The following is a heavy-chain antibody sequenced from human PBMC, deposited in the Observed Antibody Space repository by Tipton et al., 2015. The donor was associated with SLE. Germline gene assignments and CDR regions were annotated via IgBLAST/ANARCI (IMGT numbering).Heavy chain of an antibody. CDR2: MYYTGSA. CDR1: VASLSSHY. D-gene: IGHD3-9*01. V-gene: IGHV4-59*11. CDR3: SRAGLLYGYYPWFDP. J-gene: IGHJ5*02. Sequence: TLSLTCTVSVASLSSHYWSWIRQPPGKGLEWIAYMYYTGSAHYNPYLRNRVTMSLDTSKNQFSLKLSSVTAADTAVYYCSRAGLLYGYYPWFDPWGQGTRVTVSS.